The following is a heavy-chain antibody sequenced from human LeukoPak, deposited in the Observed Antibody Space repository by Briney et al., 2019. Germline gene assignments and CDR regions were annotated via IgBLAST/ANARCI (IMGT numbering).Heavy chain of an antibody. Sequence: ASVKVSCKASGYTFTGYYMHWVRQAPGQGLEWMGWINPNSGGTNYAQKFQGRVTMTRDTSISTAYMELSRLRSDDTAVYYCARATVSGGYYYYYYMDVWGKGTTVTVSS. V-gene: IGHV1-2*02. CDR3: ARATVSGGYYYYYYMDV. CDR1: GYTFTGYY. CDR2: INPNSGGT. D-gene: IGHD3-10*01. J-gene: IGHJ6*03.